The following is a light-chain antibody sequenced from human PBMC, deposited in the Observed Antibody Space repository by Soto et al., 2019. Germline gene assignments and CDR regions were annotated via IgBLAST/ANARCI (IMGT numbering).Light chain of an antibody. Sequence: EIVMTQSPATLSVSPGERATLSCRASQSVGSDLAWYQQKPGQAPRLVIYDIFTRATGIPARFSGSGSGTDFTLTISSLEPEDFAVYYCQQRSNWPWTFGQGTKVEIK. V-gene: IGKV3-11*01. CDR3: QQRSNWPWT. J-gene: IGKJ1*01. CDR2: DIF. CDR1: QSVGSD.